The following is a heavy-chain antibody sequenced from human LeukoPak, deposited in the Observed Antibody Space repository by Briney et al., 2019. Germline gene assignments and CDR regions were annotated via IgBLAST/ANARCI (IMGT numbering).Heavy chain of an antibody. Sequence: GASVKVSCKASGYTFTSYGISWVRQAPGQGLEWMGWISAYNGNTNYAQKLQGRVTMTTDTSTSTAYMELRSLRSDDTAVYYCARGRGGILDIVVVPAARSGYYYYMDVWGKGTTVTVSS. J-gene: IGHJ6*03. V-gene: IGHV1-18*01. D-gene: IGHD2-2*01. CDR1: GYTFTSYG. CDR2: ISAYNGNT. CDR3: ARGRGGILDIVVVPAARSGYYYYMDV.